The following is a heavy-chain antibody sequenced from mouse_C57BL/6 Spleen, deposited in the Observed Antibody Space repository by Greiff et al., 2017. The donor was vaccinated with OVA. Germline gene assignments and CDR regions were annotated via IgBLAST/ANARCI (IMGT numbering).Heavy chain of an antibody. D-gene: IGHD1-1*01. V-gene: IGHV1-53*01. CDR1: GYTFTSDW. CDR3: ARRYYGSSPYWYFDV. J-gene: IGHJ1*03. Sequence: QVQLQQPGPELVKPGASVKLSCKASGYTFTSDWMHWVKQRPGQGLEWIGNINPSNGGTNYNEKFKSKATLTVDKSSSTAYMQISSLTSEDTAFYYCARRYYGSSPYWYFDVWGTGTTVTVSS. CDR2: INPSNGGT.